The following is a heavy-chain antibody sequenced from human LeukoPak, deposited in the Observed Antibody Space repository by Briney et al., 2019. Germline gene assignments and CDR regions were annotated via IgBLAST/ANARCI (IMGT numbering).Heavy chain of an antibody. CDR1: GFTFSSYG. J-gene: IGHJ4*02. CDR2: IRYDGSNR. D-gene: IGHD4-11*01. V-gene: IGHV3-30*02. Sequence: GRTLRLSCAASGFTFSSYGMHWVRQAAGKGLEWVAFIRYDGSNRYYADSVKGRFTISRDNSKNTLYLQMNSLRAEDTAVYYCAKGFSATVTTPNFDYWGQGTLVTVSS. CDR3: AKGFSATVTTPNFDY.